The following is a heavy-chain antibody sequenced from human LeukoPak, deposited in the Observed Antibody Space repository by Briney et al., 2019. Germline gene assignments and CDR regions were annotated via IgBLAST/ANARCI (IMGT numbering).Heavy chain of an antibody. V-gene: IGHV3-23*01. J-gene: IGHJ4*02. CDR3: AKATKSIVVDNYFDY. CDR2: ISANGGGT. Sequence: GGSLRLSCAASGFTFSNYAISWVRQAPGKGLEWVSSISANGGGTYYADSVKGRFTVSRDNSQNTLYLQMNSLRAEDTAVYYYAKATKSIVVDNYFDYWGQGALVTVSS. D-gene: IGHD3-22*01. CDR1: GFTFSNYA.